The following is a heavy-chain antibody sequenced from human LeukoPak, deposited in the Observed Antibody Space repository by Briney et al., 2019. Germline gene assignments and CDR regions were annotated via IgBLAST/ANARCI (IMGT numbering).Heavy chain of an antibody. J-gene: IGHJ4*02. Sequence: SEALSLSCAASGYSISSGYYWGWFRQPPGKGREWIRTIYYSASTYYNPSLKSRVTISVDTSNNQFSLKLSSVTAADTAVYYCARHRPPTYYYDSNLFDYWGQGTLVTVSS. V-gene: IGHV4-38-2*01. CDR3: ARHRPPTYYYDSNLFDY. CDR1: GYSISSGYY. CDR2: IYYSAST. D-gene: IGHD3-22*01.